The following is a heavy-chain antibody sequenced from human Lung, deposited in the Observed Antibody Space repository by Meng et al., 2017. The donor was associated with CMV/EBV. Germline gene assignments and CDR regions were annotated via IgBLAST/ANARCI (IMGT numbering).Heavy chain of an antibody. CDR3: ARDRAWLGRGSFDF. J-gene: IGHJ3*01. V-gene: IGHV4-61*01. Sequence: SXTXSLXCTVSGVSVTYNSYYWSWIRQSPGKGLEWIGYIYVSKNTKYNPSLQSRVTMSVDTTKNQVFLKLSSVTAADTAVYYCARDRAWLGRGSFDFWGQGKXVTVSS. D-gene: IGHD3-9*01. CDR2: IYVSKNT. CDR1: GVSVTYNSYY.